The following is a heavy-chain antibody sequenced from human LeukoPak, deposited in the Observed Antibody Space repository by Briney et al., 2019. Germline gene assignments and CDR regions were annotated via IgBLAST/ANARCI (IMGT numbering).Heavy chain of an antibody. J-gene: IGHJ4*02. CDR3: ARARYVWGSYHQPPDY. D-gene: IGHD3-16*02. CDR2: IKQDGSEK. Sequence: GGSLRLSCAASGFTFSSYWMSWVRQAPGKGLEWVANIKQDGSEKYYVDSVKGRSTISRDNAKNSLYLQMNSLRAEDTAVYYCARARYVWGSYHQPPDYWGQGTLVTVSS. V-gene: IGHV3-7*01. CDR1: GFTFSSYW.